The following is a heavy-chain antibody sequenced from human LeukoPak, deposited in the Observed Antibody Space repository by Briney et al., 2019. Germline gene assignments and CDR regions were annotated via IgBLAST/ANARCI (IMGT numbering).Heavy chain of an antibody. J-gene: IGHJ5*01. Sequence: GESLKISCKGSGYSFTNYWIGWVRQMPGKGLEWMGIIYPGDSDTRYSPSFQGQVTISADKSISTAYLQWSSLKASDTAMYYCARHPQLGGYCSVTNCLNWFGSWGQGTLVTVSS. D-gene: IGHD2-2*01. CDR3: ARHPQLGGYCSVTNCLNWFGS. CDR2: IYPGDSDT. CDR1: GYSFTNYW. V-gene: IGHV5-51*01.